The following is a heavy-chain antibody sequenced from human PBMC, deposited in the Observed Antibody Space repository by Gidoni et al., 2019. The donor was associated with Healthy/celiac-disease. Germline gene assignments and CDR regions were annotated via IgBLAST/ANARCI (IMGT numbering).Heavy chain of an antibody. CDR1: GFTFSDHY. D-gene: IGHD2-2*01. J-gene: IGHJ4*02. CDR2: VRKRGNGYTT. Sequence: EVQLVESGGGLVQPGGSLRLTCAASGFTFSDHYMDWVRQAPGKGLEWVGRVRKRGNGYTTEYAASVKGRFTISRDDSNYSLFLQMGSLETEDTAVYYCARISTTYYFDHWGQGALVTVSS. CDR3: ARISTTYYFDH. V-gene: IGHV3-72*01.